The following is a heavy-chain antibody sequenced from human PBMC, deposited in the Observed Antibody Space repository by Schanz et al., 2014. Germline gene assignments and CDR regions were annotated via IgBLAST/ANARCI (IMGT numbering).Heavy chain of an antibody. Sequence: QVQLVQSGAEVKKPGSSMKVSCKASGGTFSTYPINWVRQAPGQGLEWLGWMNPNSGNPGFAQKFQGRVTMTRATSTSTVNMELTSLRSEDTAVYYCARDPYSASYFPSPPLYGLDVWGQGTTVTVSS. CDR2: MNPNSGNP. V-gene: IGHV1-8*02. D-gene: IGHD1-26*01. CDR3: ARDPYSASYFPSPPLYGLDV. J-gene: IGHJ6*02. CDR1: GGTFSTYP.